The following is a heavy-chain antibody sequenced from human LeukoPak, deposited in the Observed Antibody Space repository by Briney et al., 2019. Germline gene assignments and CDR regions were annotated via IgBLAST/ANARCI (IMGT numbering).Heavy chain of an antibody. CDR1: GGSISSSSYY. Sequence: SETLSLTCIVSGGSISSSSYYWGWIRQPPGKGLEWIGSTHYSGTTYYNPSLKSRVTISIDTSKNQFSLKLRSVTAADTAVYYCARRSISWFDSWGQGTLVTVSS. V-gene: IGHV4-39*07. CDR2: THYSGTT. CDR3: ARRSISWFDS. J-gene: IGHJ5*01.